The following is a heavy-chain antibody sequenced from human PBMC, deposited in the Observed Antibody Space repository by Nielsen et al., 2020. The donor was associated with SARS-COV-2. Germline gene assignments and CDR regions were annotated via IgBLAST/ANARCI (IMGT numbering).Heavy chain of an antibody. Sequence: GGSLRLSCAASGFTFSSYGMHWVRQAPGKGLEWVAVISYDGSNKYYADSVKGRFTISRDNSKNTLYLQMNSLRAEDTAVYYCANGGSDGSGSYSSDFDYWGQGTLVTVSS. D-gene: IGHD3-10*01. CDR3: ANGGSDGSGSYSSDFDY. CDR2: ISYDGSNK. V-gene: IGHV3-30*18. CDR1: GFTFSSYG. J-gene: IGHJ4*02.